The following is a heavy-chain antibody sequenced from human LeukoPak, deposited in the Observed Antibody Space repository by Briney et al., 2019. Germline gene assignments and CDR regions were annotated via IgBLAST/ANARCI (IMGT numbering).Heavy chain of an antibody. Sequence: ASVKVSCKASGYTFTSYAMHWVRQAPGQRLEWMGWINAGNGNTKYSQEFQGRVTITRDTSASTAYMELSSLRSEDMAVYYCAREGYDYVWGSYRYFDYWGQGTLVTVSS. CDR3: AREGYDYVWGSYRYFDY. CDR1: GYTFTSYA. CDR2: INAGNGNT. D-gene: IGHD3-16*02. V-gene: IGHV1-3*03. J-gene: IGHJ4*02.